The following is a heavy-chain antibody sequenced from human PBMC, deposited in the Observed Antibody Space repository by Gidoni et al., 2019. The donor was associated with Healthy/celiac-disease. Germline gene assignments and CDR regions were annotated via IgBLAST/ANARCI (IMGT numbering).Heavy chain of an antibody. CDR3: ARGLYYYGVQG. V-gene: IGHV4-61*02. D-gene: IGHD3-10*01. CDR2: IYTSGST. Sequence: QVQLQEAGAGRVQPSQTLSLTCTVSGGSISSGSYYWSWIRQPAGKGLEWIGRIYTSGSTNSNPSFTSRVTMSVATSKNQFSLKLSSVTAADTAVYYCARGLYYYGVQGWGKGTLFTVSS. J-gene: IGHJ4*02. CDR1: GGSISSGSYY.